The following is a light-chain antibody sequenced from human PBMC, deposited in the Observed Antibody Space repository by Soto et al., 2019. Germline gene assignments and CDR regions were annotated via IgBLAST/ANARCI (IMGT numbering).Light chain of an antibody. V-gene: IGKV3-15*01. CDR3: LQYNHWPRT. Sequence: ETVMTXSAATLSVSXXXRATLSCRASQSVYSKLAWYQQKPGQAPRLLIYGASTRVTGIPARFSGSGSGTDFTLTISSLQSEDLAVYYCLQYNHWPRTFGQGTKVEFK. CDR1: QSVYSK. CDR2: GAS. J-gene: IGKJ1*01.